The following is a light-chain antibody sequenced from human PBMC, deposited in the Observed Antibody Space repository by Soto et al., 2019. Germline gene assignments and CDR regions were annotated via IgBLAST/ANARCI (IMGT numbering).Light chain of an antibody. Sequence: EIVLTQSPATLSLSPGERATLSCRASQSVTNSLAWYQQKPGQAPRLLIYGASTRATGIPARFSGSGSGTEFTLTISSLQSEDFAVYYCQQYNNWPITFGQGTRLEI. CDR3: QQYNNWPIT. V-gene: IGKV3-15*01. CDR1: QSVTNS. CDR2: GAS. J-gene: IGKJ5*01.